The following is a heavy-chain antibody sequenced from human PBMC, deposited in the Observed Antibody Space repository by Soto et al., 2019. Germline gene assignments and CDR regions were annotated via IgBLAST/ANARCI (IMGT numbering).Heavy chain of an antibody. Sequence: GESLKISCEGSGYSFATYWIGWVRQMPGKGLEWMGIIYPDDSDTRYSPSFQGQVTISADKSINTAYLQWSSLKASDSAIYYCARQYSSSWNYYYYGVDVWGQGTTVTVSS. CDR1: GYSFATYW. V-gene: IGHV5-51*01. D-gene: IGHD6-13*01. J-gene: IGHJ6*02. CDR2: IYPDDSDT. CDR3: ARQYSSSWNYYYYGVDV.